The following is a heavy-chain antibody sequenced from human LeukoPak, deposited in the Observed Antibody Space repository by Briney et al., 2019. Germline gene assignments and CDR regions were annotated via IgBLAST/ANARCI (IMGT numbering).Heavy chain of an antibody. CDR2: MNPNSGKT. CDR3: ARDSSGWYHWFDP. Sequence: ASVKVSCKASGYTFTSYDIHWVRQAIGQGLEWMGWMNPNSGKTDYAQNFQGRLTISRNTSISTAYMELSSLRSEDTAVYYCARDSSGWYHWFDPWGQGTLVTVSS. CDR1: GYTFTSYD. D-gene: IGHD6-19*01. J-gene: IGHJ5*02. V-gene: IGHV1-8*03.